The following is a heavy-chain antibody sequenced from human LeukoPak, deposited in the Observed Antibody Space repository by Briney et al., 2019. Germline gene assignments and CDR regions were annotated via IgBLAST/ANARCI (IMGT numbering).Heavy chain of an antibody. V-gene: IGHV4-34*01. Sequence: PPETLSLTCAVYGGSFSGYYWSWIRQPPGKGLEWIGEINHSGSTNYNPSLKSRVTISVDTSKNQFSLKLSSVTAADTAVYYCARSPHDFWSGYYYYYYGMDVWGQGTTVTVSS. J-gene: IGHJ6*02. CDR1: GGSFSGYY. D-gene: IGHD3-3*01. CDR2: INHSGST. CDR3: ARSPHDFWSGYYYYYYGMDV.